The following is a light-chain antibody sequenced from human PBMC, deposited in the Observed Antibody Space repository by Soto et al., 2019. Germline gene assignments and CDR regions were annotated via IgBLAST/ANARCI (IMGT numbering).Light chain of an antibody. CDR1: SSDIGAGYD. V-gene: IGLV1-40*01. J-gene: IGLJ2*01. CDR3: QSYDSSVSGPVV. Sequence: QSALTQPPSVSGAPGQRVTISCTESSSDIGAGYDVHWYQQLPGTAPKLLIYGNSNRPSGVPDRFSGSKSGTSASLAITGLQAEDEGDYYCQSYDSSVSGPVVFGGGTQLTVL. CDR2: GNS.